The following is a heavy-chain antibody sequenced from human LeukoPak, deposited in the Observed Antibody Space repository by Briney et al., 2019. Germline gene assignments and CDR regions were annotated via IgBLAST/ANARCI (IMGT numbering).Heavy chain of an antibody. D-gene: IGHD3-22*01. CDR3: ARRRYYYDSSGYHFDY. CDR2: MYPGDSQT. CDR1: RYSFTSYW. J-gene: IGHJ4*02. Sequence: ESLKISCNGSRYSFTSYWIASVRQMTGKCLEWMGIMYPGDSQTRYSSSLQGQVTIAADKSISTAYLQWSRLEASDTAMSYCARRRYYYDSSGYHFDYWGQGTLVTVSS. V-gene: IGHV5-51*01.